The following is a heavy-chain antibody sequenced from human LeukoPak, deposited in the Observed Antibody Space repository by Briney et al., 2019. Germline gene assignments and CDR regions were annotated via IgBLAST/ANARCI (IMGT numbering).Heavy chain of an antibody. CDR2: IYNSGNI. Sequence: PSETLSLTCTVSGGSINRYYWSWIRQPAGKGLEWIGRIYNSGNIKYNPSLKSRVTMSVDTPKNQFSLKLNSVTAADTAVYYCAKRKEGDYYFDYWGQGTLVTVSS. V-gene: IGHV4-4*07. D-gene: IGHD2-21*02. CDR1: GGSINRYY. CDR3: AKRKEGDYYFDY. J-gene: IGHJ4*02.